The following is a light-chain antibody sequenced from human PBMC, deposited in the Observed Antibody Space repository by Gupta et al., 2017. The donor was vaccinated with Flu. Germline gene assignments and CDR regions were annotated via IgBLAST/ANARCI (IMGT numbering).Light chain of an antibody. J-gene: IGKJ1*01. V-gene: IGKV1-27*01. CDR3: QTDNSAPWT. CDR1: QAITNL. CDR2: GAS. Sequence: DIQMTQSPSSLSASVGDRVTITCRASQAITNLVAWYQQRPGKPPKVLISGASNLQSGVPSRFSGSGSATDFALTISILQPEDVATYYCQTDNSAPWTFGQGTTVEIK.